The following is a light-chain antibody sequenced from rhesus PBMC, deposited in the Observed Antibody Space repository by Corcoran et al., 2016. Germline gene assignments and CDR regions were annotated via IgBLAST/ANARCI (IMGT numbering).Light chain of an antibody. CDR2: GNT. V-gene: IGLV3S11*01. CDR1: SLKTYY. CDR3: GSWDNSGNHYI. J-gene: IGLJ1*01. Sequence: SSGLTQEPALSVALGHTVRMTCQGDSLKTYYASWYQQKPGQVPVLVIYGNTNRPSGIPGRFSGSWSGNTGSLIITAALVEDEADYYYGSWDNSGNHYIFGAGTRLTVL.